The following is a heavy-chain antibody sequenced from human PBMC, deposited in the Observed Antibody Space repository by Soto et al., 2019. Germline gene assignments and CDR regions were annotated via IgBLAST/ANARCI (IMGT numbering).Heavy chain of an antibody. D-gene: IGHD6-13*01. CDR3: ARHPERIAQIGWFDP. J-gene: IGHJ5*02. CDR1: GFTFSTYA. CDR2: LTDSGGST. V-gene: IGHV3-23*01. Sequence: GGSLRLSCAASGFTFSTYAMSWVRQAPGKGLEWVSALTDSGGSTYYADSVKGRFTISRDNAKNSLYLQMNSLRAEDTAVYYCARHPERIAQIGWFDPWGQGTLVTVSS.